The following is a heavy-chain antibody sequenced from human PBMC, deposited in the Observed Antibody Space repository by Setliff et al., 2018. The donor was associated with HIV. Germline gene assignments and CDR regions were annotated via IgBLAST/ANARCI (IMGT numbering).Heavy chain of an antibody. D-gene: IGHD4-17*01. J-gene: IGHJ4*02. CDR1: SDSLSSDYYC. Sequence: TSETLSLTCTVSSDSLSSDYYCWTWIRQHPEKGLEWIGYIYYSGSTLYNPSLRSRLSMSVDTSKNQFSLELSSVTAADTAVYFCARDFLRSGYFDSWGQGKRVTVSS. V-gene: IGHV4-31*03. CDR3: ARDFLRSGYFDS. CDR2: IYYSGST.